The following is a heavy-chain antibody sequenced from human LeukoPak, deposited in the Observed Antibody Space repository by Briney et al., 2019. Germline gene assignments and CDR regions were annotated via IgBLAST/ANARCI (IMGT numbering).Heavy chain of an antibody. Sequence: SETLSLTCAVSGYSISSGYYWGWIRQPPGKGLEWIGSIYHSGSTYYNPSLKSRVTISVDMSKNQFSLKLSSVTAADTAVYYCGRHSGYYDSSGYYPHWYFDLWGRGTLVTVSS. CDR1: GYSISSGYY. J-gene: IGHJ2*01. V-gene: IGHV4-38-2*01. CDR3: GRHSGYYDSSGYYPHWYFDL. CDR2: IYHSGST. D-gene: IGHD3-22*01.